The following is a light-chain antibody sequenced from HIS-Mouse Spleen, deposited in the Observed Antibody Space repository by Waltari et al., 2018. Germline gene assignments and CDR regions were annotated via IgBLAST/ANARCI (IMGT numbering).Light chain of an antibody. Sequence: QSALTQPPSVSGSPGQSVTTACTGTSSDVGRYNRVSWYQQPPGTAPKLMIYEVSNRPSGVPDRFSGSKSGNTASLTISGLQAEDEADYYCSLYTSSSTLVFGGGTKLTVL. V-gene: IGLV2-18*01. J-gene: IGLJ2*01. CDR1: SSDVGRYNR. CDR2: EVS. CDR3: SLYTSSSTLV.